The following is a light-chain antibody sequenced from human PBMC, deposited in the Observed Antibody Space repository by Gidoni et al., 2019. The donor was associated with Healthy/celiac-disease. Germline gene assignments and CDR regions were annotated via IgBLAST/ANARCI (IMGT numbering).Light chain of an antibody. J-gene: IGLJ1*01. Sequence: SYELTQPPAVSVYPGQTASITCSGDKLGDKYTYWYQQKPGQSPVLVIYQDNKRPSGIPERFSGSNSGNTATLTISGTQAMDEADYYCQAWDSSTPYVFGNGTRVTVL. CDR2: QDN. V-gene: IGLV3-1*01. CDR1: KLGDKY. CDR3: QAWDSSTPYV.